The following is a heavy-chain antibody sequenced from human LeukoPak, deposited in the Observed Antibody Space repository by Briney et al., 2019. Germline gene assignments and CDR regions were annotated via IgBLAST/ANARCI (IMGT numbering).Heavy chain of an antibody. CDR2: IKQDGSEK. Sequence: GGSLRLSCAASGFTFSSYWMSWVRQAPGKGLEWVANIKQDGSEKYYVDSVKGRFTISRDNAKNSLYLQMNSLRAEDTAVYYCARGYCSGGSCYPDYWGQGTLVTVSS. CDR3: ARGYCSGGSCYPDY. D-gene: IGHD2-15*01. V-gene: IGHV3-7*01. J-gene: IGHJ4*02. CDR1: GFTFSSYW.